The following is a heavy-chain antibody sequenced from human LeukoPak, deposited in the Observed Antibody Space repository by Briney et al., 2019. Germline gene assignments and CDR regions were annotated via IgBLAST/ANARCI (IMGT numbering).Heavy chain of an antibody. CDR1: GFTFSSYG. J-gene: IGHJ6*03. D-gene: IGHD6-19*01. Sequence: GGSLRLSCAASGFTFSSYGMSWVRHAPGKGLEWVSGINWNGGSTGYADFVKGRFTISRDNAKNSLYLQMSSLRAEDTALYYCARASSGWYYYYMDVWGKGTTVTVSS. V-gene: IGHV3-20*04. CDR2: INWNGGST. CDR3: ARASSGWYYYYMDV.